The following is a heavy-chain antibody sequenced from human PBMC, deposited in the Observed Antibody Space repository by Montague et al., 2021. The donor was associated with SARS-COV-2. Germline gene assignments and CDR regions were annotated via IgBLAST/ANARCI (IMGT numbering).Heavy chain of an antibody. CDR2: ISYSGST. CDR3: ASSDYYGSGTYVYNYYMDV. J-gene: IGHJ6*03. D-gene: IGHD3-10*01. Sequence: SETLSLTCTVSGGSVSSSPYYWGWIRQPPGRGLEWVGSISYSGSTYFSPSLKSRLTISVDSSENQFSLRLSSVTAADTAVYYCASSDYYGSGTYVYNYYMDVWGQGTMVTVSS. V-gene: IGHV4-39*01. CDR1: GGSVSSSPYY.